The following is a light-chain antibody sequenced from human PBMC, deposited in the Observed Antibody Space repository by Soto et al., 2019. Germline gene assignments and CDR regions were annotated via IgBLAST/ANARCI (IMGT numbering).Light chain of an antibody. CDR1: QSVLYSSNNKNY. CDR3: HQYYSTPGIT. Sequence: DIVMTQSPDSLAVSLGERATINCKSSQSVLYSSNNKNYLAWYQQKPGQPPKLLIYWASTRESVVPDRFSGSGTGTDFTRTICNLQNEDGVVYYCHQYYSTPGITFVQRTRLEIK. V-gene: IGKV4-1*01. J-gene: IGKJ5*01. CDR2: WAS.